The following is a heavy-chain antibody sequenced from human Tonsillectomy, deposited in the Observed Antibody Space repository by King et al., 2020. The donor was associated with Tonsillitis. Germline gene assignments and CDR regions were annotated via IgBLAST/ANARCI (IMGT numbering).Heavy chain of an antibody. CDR2: INHSGST. CDR3: ARTGAAGRMYYFDY. J-gene: IGHJ4*02. D-gene: IGHD6-13*01. V-gene: IGHV4-34*01. CDR1: GGSFSGYY. Sequence: VQLQQWGAGLLKPSETLSLTCAVYGGSFSGYYWSWIRQPPGKGLEWIGEINHSGSTNYNPSLKSRVTISVDTSKNQFSLKLRSVTAADTAVYYCARTGAAGRMYYFDYWGQGTLVTVSS.